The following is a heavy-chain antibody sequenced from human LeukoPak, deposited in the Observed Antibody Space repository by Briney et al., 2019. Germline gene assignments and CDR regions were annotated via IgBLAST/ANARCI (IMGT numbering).Heavy chain of an antibody. V-gene: IGHV3-21*04. CDR2: ISSSSSYI. D-gene: IGHD2-2*01. Sequence: PGGSLRLSCAASGFTFSSYSMNWVRQAPGKGLEWVSSISSSSSYIYYADSVKGRFTISRDNAKNSLYLQMNSLRADDTAVYYCARAPRQLLWTFDYWGQGTLVTVSS. J-gene: IGHJ4*02. CDR3: ARAPRQLLWTFDY. CDR1: GFTFSSYS.